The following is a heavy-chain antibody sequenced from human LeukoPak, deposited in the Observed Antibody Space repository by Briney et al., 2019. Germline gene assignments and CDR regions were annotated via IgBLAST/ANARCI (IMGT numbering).Heavy chain of an antibody. J-gene: IGHJ6*03. CDR2: ISGSGNRR. D-gene: IGHD2-8*01. CDR1: GFAFSSYA. CDR3: AKDRGHCTNGVCHNYYYMDV. Sequence: GGSLRLSCAASGFAFSSYAMRWVRQAPGKGLEWVSSISGSGNRRDSADSVKGRFTISRDNSKDTLYLEMYSLRAEDTAVYYCAKDRGHCTNGVCHNYYYMDVWGKGTTVTVSS. V-gene: IGHV3-23*01.